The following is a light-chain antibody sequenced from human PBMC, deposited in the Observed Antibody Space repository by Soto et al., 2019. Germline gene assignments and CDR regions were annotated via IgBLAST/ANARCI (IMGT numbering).Light chain of an antibody. CDR1: ESVSSA. V-gene: IGKV3-20*01. CDR3: QQYGTSPTT. J-gene: IGKJ1*01. Sequence: EVEMTQSPATLSVSPGERATLSCKASESVSSALDWYQQRPGKAPKLVIYGASNRATGIPDRFSGSGSGTDFTLTISRLEPEDFAVYYCQQYGTSPTTFGQGTKVDI. CDR2: GAS.